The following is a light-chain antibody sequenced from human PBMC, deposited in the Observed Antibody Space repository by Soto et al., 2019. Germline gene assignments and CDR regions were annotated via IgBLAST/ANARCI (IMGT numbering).Light chain of an antibody. CDR2: ATS. V-gene: IGKV3-20*01. J-gene: IGKJ2*01. CDR3: QEHGASPLYA. CDR1: QSISSAY. Sequence: EIVLTQSPGTLSLSPGERATLSCRASQSISSAYFAWYQQKPGQAPRLLIFATSSRATGIPDRFSGSGSGTDFTLTISRQEPEDSAVYYDQEHGASPLYAFGQGTKLEIK.